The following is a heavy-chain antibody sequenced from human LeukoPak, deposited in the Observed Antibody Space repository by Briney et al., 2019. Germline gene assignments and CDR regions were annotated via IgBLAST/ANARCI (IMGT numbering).Heavy chain of an antibody. CDR2: IWPGDSVS. CDR3: ARHEAAYYYYMYV. Sequence: GESLKISCKASGYDFAYFWIGWVRQMPGKGLEWMGIIWPGDSVSKYNPSFQGQVTISADKSISTAYLQWNSLKASDTAIDYCARHEAAYYYYMYVWGKGTTVTVSS. V-gene: IGHV5-51*01. CDR1: GYDFAYFW. J-gene: IGHJ6*03. D-gene: IGHD6-13*01.